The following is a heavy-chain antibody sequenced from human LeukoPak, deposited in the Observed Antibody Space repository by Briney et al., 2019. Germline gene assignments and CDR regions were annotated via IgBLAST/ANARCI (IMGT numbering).Heavy chain of an antibody. J-gene: IGHJ4*02. Sequence: GGSLRLSCAASGFTFSDYYMSWIRQAPGKGLEWVSYISSSGSSIYYPDSVRGRFTISRDNAKNSLYLRLNSLRAEDTAVYYCARAGYSSGWYVGYWGQGTLVTVSS. CDR1: GFTFSDYY. CDR3: ARAGYSSGWYVGY. D-gene: IGHD6-19*01. V-gene: IGHV3-11*01. CDR2: ISSSGSSI.